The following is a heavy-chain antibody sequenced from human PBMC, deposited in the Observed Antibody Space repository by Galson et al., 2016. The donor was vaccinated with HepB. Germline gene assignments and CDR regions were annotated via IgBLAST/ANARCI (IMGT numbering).Heavy chain of an antibody. V-gene: IGHV3-7*01. J-gene: IGHJ4*02. CDR3: ARVPRRLQESS. Sequence: SLRLSCAASGFTFSNYWMSWVRQGPGKGLEWVANIGQDGSEKFYVDSVKGRFTISRDNAKNSLCLQMNSLRAEDTAVYYCARVPRRLQESSWGQGTLVTVSS. D-gene: IGHD5-24*01. CDR2: IGQDGSEK. CDR1: GFTFSNYW.